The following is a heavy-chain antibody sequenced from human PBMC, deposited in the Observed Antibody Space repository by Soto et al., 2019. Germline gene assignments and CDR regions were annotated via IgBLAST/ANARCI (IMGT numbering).Heavy chain of an antibody. CDR2: ISSNSAYI. D-gene: IGHD3-10*01. CDR1: GFTFRSFT. Sequence: GGSLRLSCAASGFTFRSFTMNWVRQAPGKGLKWVSTISSNSAYIYYTDALRGRFTISRDNAKNSLHLQMNSLRAEDTAVYYCTRDASRDRSARGWFDPWGPGTLVPVSS. V-gene: IGHV3-21*01. J-gene: IGHJ5*02. CDR3: TRDASRDRSARGWFDP.